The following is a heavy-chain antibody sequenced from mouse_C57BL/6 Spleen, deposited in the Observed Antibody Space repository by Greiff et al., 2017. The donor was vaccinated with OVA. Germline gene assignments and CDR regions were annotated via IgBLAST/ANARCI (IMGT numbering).Heavy chain of an antibody. V-gene: IGHV1-85*01. Sequence: QVQLQQSGPELVKPGASVKLSCKASGYTLTSYDINWVKQRPGQGLEWIGWIYPRDGSTKYNEKFKGKATLTVDTSSSTAYMELHSLTSEDSSVYFCARSPLYYAMDYWGQGTSVTVSS. CDR2: IYPRDGST. CDR3: ARSPLYYAMDY. J-gene: IGHJ4*01. CDR1: GYTLTSYD.